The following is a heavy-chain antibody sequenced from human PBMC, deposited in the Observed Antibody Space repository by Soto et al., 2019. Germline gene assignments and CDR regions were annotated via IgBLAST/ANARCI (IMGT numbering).Heavy chain of an antibody. CDR2: ISYDGSNK. CDR1: GFTFSSYG. Sequence: QVQLVESGGGVVQPGRSLRLSCAVSGFTFSSYGMHWVRQAPGKGLEWVAVISYDGSNKYYADSVKGRFTISRDNSKNTLYLQMNSLRAEDTAVYYCAKDQSYYGSASKPRNHYYYFGMDVWGQGTTVTVSS. V-gene: IGHV3-30*18. D-gene: IGHD3-10*01. CDR3: AKDQSYYGSASKPRNHYYYFGMDV. J-gene: IGHJ6*02.